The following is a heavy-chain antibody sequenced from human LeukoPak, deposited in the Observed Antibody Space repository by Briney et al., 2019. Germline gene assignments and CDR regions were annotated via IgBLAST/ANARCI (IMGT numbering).Heavy chain of an antibody. CDR2: IIPILGIA. V-gene: IGHV1-69*04. D-gene: IGHD3-10*01. J-gene: IGHJ4*02. Sequence: SVKVSCKASGGTFSSYAISWVRQAPGQGLEWMGRIIPILGIANYAQKFQGRVTITADKSTSTAYMELSSLRSEDTAVYYCARGPYYYGSGPLDYWGQGTLVTVSS. CDR3: ARGPYYYGSGPLDY. CDR1: GGTFSSYA.